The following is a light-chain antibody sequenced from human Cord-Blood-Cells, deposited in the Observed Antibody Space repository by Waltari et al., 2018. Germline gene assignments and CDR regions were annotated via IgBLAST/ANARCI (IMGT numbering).Light chain of an antibody. J-gene: IGLJ2*01. CDR1: SSNIGTNA. Sequence: QSVLTQPPSVSEAPRQRVTISCSGSSSNIGTNAENWYQQLPGKAPKLLIYYDDLLPSGVADRFSGSKSGTSASLAISGLQSEDEADYYCAAWDDSLNGVVFGGGTKLTVL. CDR3: AAWDDSLNGVV. CDR2: YDD. V-gene: IGLV1-36*01.